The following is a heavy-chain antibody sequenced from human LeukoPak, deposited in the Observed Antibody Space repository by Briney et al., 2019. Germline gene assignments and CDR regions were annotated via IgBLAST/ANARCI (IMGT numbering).Heavy chain of an antibody. D-gene: IGHD3-22*01. Sequence: PGRSLRLSCAASGFTFSSYGMHWVRQAPGKGLEWVAVISYDGNNKYYTDSVKGRFTISRDNSKNTLYLQMNSLRAEDTAVYYCAKDRDLYESSGSPPDYWGQGTLVTVSS. V-gene: IGHV3-30*18. CDR2: ISYDGNNK. J-gene: IGHJ4*02. CDR1: GFTFSSYG. CDR3: AKDRDLYESSGSPPDY.